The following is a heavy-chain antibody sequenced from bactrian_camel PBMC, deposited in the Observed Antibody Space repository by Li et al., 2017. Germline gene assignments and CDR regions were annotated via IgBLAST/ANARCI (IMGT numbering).Heavy chain of an antibody. Sequence: HVQLVESGGGSVQTGGSLKLSCSSSEYTSRSNCMGWFRRAPGKEREWVASIYTVDSTPYYGDSVKGRFTISQDYVKKTVYLQMSSLKPEDSAMYYCAAGRAEGRWCPVAATCSNLFPSRGQGTQVTVS. CDR2: IYTVDSTP. V-gene: IGHV3S6*01. J-gene: IGHJ4*01. CDR3: AAGRAEGRWCPVAATCSNLFPS. CDR1: EYTSRSNC. D-gene: IGHD6*01.